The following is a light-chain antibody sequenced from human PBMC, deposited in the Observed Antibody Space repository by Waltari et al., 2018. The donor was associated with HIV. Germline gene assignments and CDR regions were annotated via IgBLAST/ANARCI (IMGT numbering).Light chain of an antibody. V-gene: IGLV1-44*01. J-gene: IGLJ3*02. CDR1: SSNIGSNT. Sequence: QSVLTQPPSASGTPGQRVTISCSGRSSNIGSNTVNWYQQLPGTAPNLLIYSNNQRPSGGPDRFAGSKSGTSASLAISGLQSEDEADYYCAAWDDSLNGWVFGGGTKLTVL. CDR3: AAWDDSLNGWV. CDR2: SNN.